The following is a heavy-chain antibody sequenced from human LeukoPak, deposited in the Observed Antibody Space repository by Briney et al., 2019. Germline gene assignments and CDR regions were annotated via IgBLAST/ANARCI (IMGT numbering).Heavy chain of an antibody. CDR1: GGSISSYY. Sequence: SETLSLTCTVSGGSISSYYWSWIRQPPGKGLEWIGYIYYSGSTNYNPSLKTRVTISVDTSKNQFSLKLSSVTAADTAVYYCARFRDYYDSSGSTYFHYGGQGTLVTVSS. D-gene: IGHD3-22*01. J-gene: IGHJ4*02. V-gene: IGHV4-59*01. CDR3: ARFRDYYDSSGSTYFHY. CDR2: IYYSGST.